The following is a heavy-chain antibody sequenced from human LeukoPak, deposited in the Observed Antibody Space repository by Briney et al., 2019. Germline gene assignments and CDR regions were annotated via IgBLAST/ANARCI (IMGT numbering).Heavy chain of an antibody. D-gene: IGHD6-19*01. CDR2: IYYSGST. Sequence: SETLSLTCTVSGGSISGYYWTWIRQPAGKGLEWIGRIYYSGSTYYNPSLKSQVTISIDTSKNQFSLKLSSVTAADTAVYYCARDWVSGGCDYWGQGTLVTVSS. CDR1: GGSISGYY. CDR3: ARDWVSGGCDY. J-gene: IGHJ4*02. V-gene: IGHV4-4*07.